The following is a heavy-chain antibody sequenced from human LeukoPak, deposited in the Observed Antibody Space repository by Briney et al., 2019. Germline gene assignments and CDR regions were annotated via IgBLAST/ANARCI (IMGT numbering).Heavy chain of an antibody. CDR3: ARVGGMTTINNAAFDI. CDR2: IYHSGST. Sequence: ESSETLSLTCTVSGGSISSYYWNWIRQPPGKGLEWIGYIYHSGSTNYNPSLKSRVTISLDRSKYQFSLKLTSVTAADTAIYYCARVGGMTTINNAAFDICGQGTMVTVSS. J-gene: IGHJ3*02. D-gene: IGHD4-4*01. V-gene: IGHV4-59*01. CDR1: GGSISSYY.